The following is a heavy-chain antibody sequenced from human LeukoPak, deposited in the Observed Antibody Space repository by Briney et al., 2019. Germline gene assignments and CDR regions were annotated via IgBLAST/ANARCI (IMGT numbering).Heavy chain of an antibody. CDR2: IYYSGTT. CDR3: ARFKQLGRSFDS. D-gene: IGHD1-1*01. Sequence: SETLSLTCTVSGGSIGKTSYYWGWIRQPPGKGLEWVGNIYYSGTTYYNPSLKSRVTISVDTSKNQFSLTLNSVTAADTAVYFCARFKQLGRSFDSWGLGSLVTVSS. V-gene: IGHV4-39*07. J-gene: IGHJ4*02. CDR1: GGSIGKTSYY.